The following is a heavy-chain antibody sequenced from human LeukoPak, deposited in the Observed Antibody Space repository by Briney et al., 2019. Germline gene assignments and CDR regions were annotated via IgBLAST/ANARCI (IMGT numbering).Heavy chain of an antibody. CDR3: ARLYGGNSGPNWFDP. Sequence: GESLKISCKGSGYSFTSYWIGCVRQMPGKGLEWMGIIYPGDSDTRYSPSFQGQVTISADKSISTAYLQWSSLKASDTAMYYCARLYGGNSGPNWFDPWGQGTLVTVSS. V-gene: IGHV5-51*01. CDR1: GYSFTSYW. D-gene: IGHD4-23*01. J-gene: IGHJ5*02. CDR2: IYPGDSDT.